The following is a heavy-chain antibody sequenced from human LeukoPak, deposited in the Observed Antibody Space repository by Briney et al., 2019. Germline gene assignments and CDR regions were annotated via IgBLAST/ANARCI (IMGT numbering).Heavy chain of an antibody. V-gene: IGHV1-46*01. Sequence: ASVKVSCKASGYTFTSYYMHWVRQAPGQGLERMGIINPSGGSTSYAQKFQGRVTMTRDTSTSTLYMELSSLRSEDTAVYYCAREDYTGPRAFDIWGQGTMVTVSS. CDR3: AREDYTGPRAFDI. CDR1: GYTFTSYY. J-gene: IGHJ3*02. D-gene: IGHD2-2*02. CDR2: INPSGGST.